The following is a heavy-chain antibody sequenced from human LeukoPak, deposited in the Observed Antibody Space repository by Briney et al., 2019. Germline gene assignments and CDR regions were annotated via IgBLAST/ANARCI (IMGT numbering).Heavy chain of an antibody. CDR2: ISAYNGNT. CDR3: ARDWAAVRGGLGMEV. CDR1: GYTFTSYG. V-gene: IGHV1-18*01. J-gene: IGHJ6*02. D-gene: IGHD3-10*01. Sequence: ASVKVSCKASGYTFTSYGISCGRQAPGQGLEWMGWISAYNGNTNFAQKLQGRVTMTTDTSTSTAYMELRSLRSDDTAVYYCARDWAAVRGGLGMEVWGQGTTVTVSS.